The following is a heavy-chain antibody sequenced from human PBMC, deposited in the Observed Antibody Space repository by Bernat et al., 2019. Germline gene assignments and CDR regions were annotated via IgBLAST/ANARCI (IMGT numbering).Heavy chain of an antibody. CDR2: ISYDGSNK. D-gene: IGHD6-19*01. CDR1: GFTFSSYA. Sequence: QVQLVESGGGVVQPGRSLRLSCAASGFTFSSYAMHWVRQAPGKGLEWVAVISYDGSNKYYAASEKGRITISRDDSKNTLYLQVNSQRAEDTAVYYCARDRSSGWYWSRGWFDPWGQGTLVTVSS. V-gene: IGHV3-30-3*01. CDR3: ARDRSSGWYWSRGWFDP. J-gene: IGHJ5*02.